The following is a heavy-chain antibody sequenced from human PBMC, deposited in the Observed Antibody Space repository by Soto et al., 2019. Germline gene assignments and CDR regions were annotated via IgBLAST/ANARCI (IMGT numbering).Heavy chain of an antibody. J-gene: IGHJ4*02. CDR3: ARGAVAAAGPLDY. CDR2: SKHSGTT. V-gene: IGHV4-34*01. Sequence: QVQLQQWGAGLLKPSETLSLTCAVYGGSLSGYYGSWIRQPPGKGREWIGESKHSGTTNYNPTLKSRVTISVDTSKHQFSLKLSSVTAADTAVYYCARGAVAAAGPLDYWGQGTLVTVSS. CDR1: GGSLSGYY. D-gene: IGHD6-13*01.